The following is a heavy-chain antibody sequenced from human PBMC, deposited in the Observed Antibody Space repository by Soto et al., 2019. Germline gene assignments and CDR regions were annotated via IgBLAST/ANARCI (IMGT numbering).Heavy chain of an antibody. CDR2: ISSSGSTI. V-gene: IGHV3-48*03. CDR1: GFTFSNYE. CDR3: ARVWVPAAIGPWFHP. J-gene: IGHJ5*02. D-gene: IGHD2-2*02. Sequence: PGGSLRLSCTGSGFTFSNYEMNWVRQAPGKGLEWVSYISSSGSTIYYADSVKGRFTISRDNAKNSLYLQMNSLRAEDTAVYYCARVWVPAAIGPWFHPWGQGTLVTVSS.